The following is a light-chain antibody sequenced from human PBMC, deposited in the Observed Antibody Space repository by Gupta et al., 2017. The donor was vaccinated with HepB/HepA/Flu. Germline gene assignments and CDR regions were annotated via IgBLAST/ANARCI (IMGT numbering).Light chain of an antibody. CDR3: QQYNNWPPLT. Sequence: EIVMTQSPATLSVSPGDSATLSCRASQSIRSNLAWYQQKPGQAPRLLIYGASTRATGLPARFSGSGSGTEFTLTISSLQSEDFAVYYCQQYNNWPPLTFGGGTKVEFK. J-gene: IGKJ4*01. CDR1: QSIRSN. CDR2: GAS. V-gene: IGKV3-15*01.